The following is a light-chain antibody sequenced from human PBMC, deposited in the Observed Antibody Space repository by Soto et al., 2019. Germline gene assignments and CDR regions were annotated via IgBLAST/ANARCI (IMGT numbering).Light chain of an antibody. CDR3: QTWGDGIRV. J-gene: IGLJ3*02. CDR1: SGHTNYA. Sequence: QPVLTQSPSASASLGASARLTCTLSSGHTNYAIAWHQQQPEKGPRFLMKVNSDGSHNKGDGIPDRFSGSSSGAERYLTISDLQSEDEADYYCQTWGDGIRVFGGGTKLTVL. CDR2: VNSDGSH. V-gene: IGLV4-69*01.